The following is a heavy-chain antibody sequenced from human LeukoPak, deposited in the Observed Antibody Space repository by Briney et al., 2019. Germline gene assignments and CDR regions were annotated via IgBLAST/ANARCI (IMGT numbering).Heavy chain of an antibody. D-gene: IGHD2-21*02. V-gene: IGHV1-18*01. CDR3: ARVNVVSVVVTASRANWFDP. CDR2: ISAYNGNT. J-gene: IGHJ5*02. CDR1: GYTFTSYG. Sequence: GVSVKVSCKASGYTFTSYGISWVRQAPGQGLEWMGWISAYNGNTNYAQKLQGRVTMTTDTSTSTAYMELRSLRSDDTAVYYCARVNVVSVVVTASRANWFDPWGQGTLVTVSS.